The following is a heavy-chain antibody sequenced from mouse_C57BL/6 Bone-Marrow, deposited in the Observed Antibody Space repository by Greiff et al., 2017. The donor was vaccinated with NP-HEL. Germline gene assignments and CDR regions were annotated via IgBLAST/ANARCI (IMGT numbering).Heavy chain of an antibody. CDR1: GYTFTSYW. J-gene: IGHJ1*03. Sequence: QVQLQQPGAELVKPGASVKLSCKASGYTFTSYWMQWVKQRPGQGLGWIGEIDPSDSYTNYNQKFKGKATLTVDTSSSTAYMQLSSLTSEDSAVYYCAREAITTVVAFYWYFDVWGTGTTVTVSS. CDR2: IDPSDSYT. V-gene: IGHV1-50*01. D-gene: IGHD1-1*01. CDR3: AREAITTVVAFYWYFDV.